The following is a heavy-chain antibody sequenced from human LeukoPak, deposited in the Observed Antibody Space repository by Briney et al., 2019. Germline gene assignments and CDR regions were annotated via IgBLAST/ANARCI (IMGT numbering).Heavy chain of an antibody. J-gene: IGHJ6*03. V-gene: IGHV4-34*01. CDR2: INHSGST. Sequence: QTSETLSLTCAVYGGSFSGYYWSWIRQPPGKGLEWIGEINHSGSTNYNPSLKSRVTISVDTSKNQFSLKLSSVIAADTAVYYCARSGRVGGVRYYYYMDVWGKGTTVTVSS. CDR3: ARSGRVGGVRYYYYMDV. D-gene: IGHD3-3*01. CDR1: GGSFSGYY.